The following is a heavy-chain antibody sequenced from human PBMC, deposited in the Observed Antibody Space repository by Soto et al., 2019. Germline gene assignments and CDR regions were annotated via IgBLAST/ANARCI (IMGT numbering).Heavy chain of an antibody. Sequence: QLQLQESGPGLVKPSETLSLTCTVSGGSISHSSYYWGWIRQPPGKGLEWIGSIYYSGSTYYNPSLKSRVTVSVDTSKNQFSLKLSSATAADTAVYYCARHFSSGWVYHYGLDVWGQGTTVTVSS. V-gene: IGHV4-39*01. CDR2: IYYSGST. J-gene: IGHJ6*02. D-gene: IGHD6-19*01. CDR1: GGSISHSSYY. CDR3: ARHFSSGWVYHYGLDV.